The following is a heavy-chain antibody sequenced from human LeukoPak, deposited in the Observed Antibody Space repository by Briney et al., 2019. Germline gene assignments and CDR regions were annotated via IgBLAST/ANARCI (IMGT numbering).Heavy chain of an antibody. CDR3: ARSSTRLPDY. V-gene: IGHV4-34*01. CDR2: INHSGST. CDR1: GVSFSGYY. Sequence: SETLSLTCAVYGVSFSGYYWSWIRQPPGKGLEWIGEINHSGSTNYNPSLKSRVTISVDTSKNQFSLKLSSVTAADTAVYYCARSSTRLPDYWGQGTLVTVSS. D-gene: IGHD3-3*02. J-gene: IGHJ4*02.